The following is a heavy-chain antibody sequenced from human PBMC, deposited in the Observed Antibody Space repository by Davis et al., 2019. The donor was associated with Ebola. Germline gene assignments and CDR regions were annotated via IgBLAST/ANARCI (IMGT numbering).Heavy chain of an antibody. D-gene: IGHD3-16*01. CDR2: FGTGGDT. V-gene: IGHV3-23*01. Sequence: GGSLRLSCAASGFTFSNYAMSWIRQAPGKGLEWVSTFGTGGDTYYADSVKGRFAISRDNSKNTLYLQMNSLRAEDTAVYYCAKVVTLHFDYWGQGTLVTVSS. J-gene: IGHJ4*02. CDR3: AKVVTLHFDY. CDR1: GFTFSNYA.